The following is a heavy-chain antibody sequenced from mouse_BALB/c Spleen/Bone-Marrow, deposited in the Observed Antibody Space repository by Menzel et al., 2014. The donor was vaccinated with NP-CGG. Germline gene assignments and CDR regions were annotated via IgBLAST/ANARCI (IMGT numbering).Heavy chain of an antibody. CDR3: SRGRRDALDY. CDR2: INPSNGST. Sequence: ESGAELVKPGASVKLSCKASGYTFTSYYMYWVKQRPGQGLEWFGEINPSNGSTNFNEKFKNKATLTVDKSSSTTYMQLSSLTSEDSAVYYCSRGRRDALDYWGQGTSVTVPS. J-gene: IGHJ4*01. V-gene: IGHV1S81*02. CDR1: GYTFTSYY.